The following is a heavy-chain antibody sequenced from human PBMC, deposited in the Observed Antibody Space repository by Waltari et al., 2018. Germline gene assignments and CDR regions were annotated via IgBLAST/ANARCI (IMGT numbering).Heavy chain of an antibody. Sequence: EVQLVESGGGLVQPGGSLRLSCAASGFTFSSYWMSWVRQAPGKGLEWVANIKQDGSEKYYVDSVKGRFTISRDNAKNSLYLQMNSLRAEDTAVYYCARDPPPGRYCSGGSTCYGGGFDYWGQGTLVTVSS. J-gene: IGHJ4*02. CDR2: IKQDGSEK. V-gene: IGHV3-7*03. CDR1: GFTFSSYW. CDR3: ARDPPPGRYCSGGSTCYGGGFDY. D-gene: IGHD2-15*01.